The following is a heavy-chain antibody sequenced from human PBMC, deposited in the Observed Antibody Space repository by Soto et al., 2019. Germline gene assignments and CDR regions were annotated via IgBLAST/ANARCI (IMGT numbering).Heavy chain of an antibody. Sequence: PGGSLRLYCAASGFTFSSYTMSWVRQAPGKGLEWVSGVSGTGTRTYYADSVKGRFTISRDNSESTLPLQMNSLRDEDTAVYYCAKYLIPDLLCVFEFWGSGRMLTV. J-gene: IGHJ3*01. CDR3: AKYLIPDLLCVFEF. V-gene: IGHV3-23*01. CDR2: VSGTGTRT. CDR1: GFTFSSYT. D-gene: IGHD2-21*01.